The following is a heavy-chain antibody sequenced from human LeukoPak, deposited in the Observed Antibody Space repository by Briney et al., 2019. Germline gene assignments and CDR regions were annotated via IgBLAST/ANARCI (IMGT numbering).Heavy chain of an antibody. D-gene: IGHD5-18*01. J-gene: IGHJ4*02. CDR3: AREYSYDDGQEIEDY. CDR2: ISYDGSNK. V-gene: IGHV3-30-3*01. CDR1: GFTFSSHA. Sequence: QSGGSLRLSCAASGFTFSSHAMHWVRQAPGKGLEWVAVISYDGSNKYYADSVKGRFTISRDNSKNTLYLQMNSLRAEDTAVYYCAREYSYDDGQEIEDYWGQGTLVTVSS.